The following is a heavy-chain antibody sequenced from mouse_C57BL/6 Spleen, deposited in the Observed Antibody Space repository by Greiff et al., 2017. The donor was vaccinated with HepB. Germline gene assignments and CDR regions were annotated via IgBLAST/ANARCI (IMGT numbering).Heavy chain of an antibody. CDR1: GYTFTSYW. CDR2: INPSNGGT. Sequence: QVHVKQSGTELVKPGASVKLSCKASGYTFTSYWMHWVKQRPGQGLEWIGNINPSNGGTNYNEKFKSKATLTVDKSSSTAYMQLSSLTSEDSAVYYCARYYYGLYYFDYWGQGTTLTVSS. CDR3: ARYYYGLYYFDY. D-gene: IGHD1-1*01. V-gene: IGHV1-53*01. J-gene: IGHJ2*01.